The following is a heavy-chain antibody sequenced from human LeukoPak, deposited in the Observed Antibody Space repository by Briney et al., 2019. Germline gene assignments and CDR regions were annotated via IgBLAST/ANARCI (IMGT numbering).Heavy chain of an antibody. CDR3: ARVDGYGSGSYTDHFDY. CDR2: INPNSGGT. CDR1: GYTFTGYY. D-gene: IGHD3-10*01. J-gene: IGHJ4*02. V-gene: IGHV1-2*02. Sequence: ASVKVSCKASGYTFTGYYMHWVRQAPGQGLEWMGWINPNSGGTNYAQRFQGRVTMTRDTSISTAYMELSRLRSDDTAVYHCARVDGYGSGSYTDHFDYWGQGTLVTVSS.